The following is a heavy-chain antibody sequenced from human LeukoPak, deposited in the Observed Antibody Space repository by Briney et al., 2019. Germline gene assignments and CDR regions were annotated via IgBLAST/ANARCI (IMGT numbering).Heavy chain of an antibody. CDR3: ARCRYSSGWDPFDY. V-gene: IGHV4-34*01. J-gene: IGHJ4*02. Sequence: SETLSLTCAVYGGSFSGYYWSWIRQPPGKGLEWIGEINHSGSTNYNPSLKSRVTMSVDTSKNQFSLKLSSVTAADTALYYCARCRYSSGWDPFDYWGQGALVTVSS. CDR1: GGSFSGYY. D-gene: IGHD6-19*01. CDR2: INHSGST.